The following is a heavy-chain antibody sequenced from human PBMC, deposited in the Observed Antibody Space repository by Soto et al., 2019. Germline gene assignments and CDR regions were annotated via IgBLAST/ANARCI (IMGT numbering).Heavy chain of an antibody. J-gene: IGHJ4*02. Sequence: SRFTFSTYAMGWVRQAPGKGLEWVSNISGSGGRTYYADSVKGRFTISRDNSKNTLYLQMNSLRAEDTAVYYCAKIAEAVAGTVYGYWGQGTRVTVSS. D-gene: IGHD6-19*01. CDR2: ISGSGGRT. CDR3: AKIAEAVAGTVYGY. CDR1: RFTFSTYA. V-gene: IGHV3-23*01.